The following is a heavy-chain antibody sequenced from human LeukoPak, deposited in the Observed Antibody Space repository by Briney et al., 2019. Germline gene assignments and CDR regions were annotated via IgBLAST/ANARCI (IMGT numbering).Heavy chain of an antibody. CDR1: GGSISSYY. D-gene: IGHD3-9*01. V-gene: IGHV4-4*07. J-gene: IGHJ3*02. Sequence: SETLCSTCTASGGSISSYYWSWIRQPAGKGLEWIGRIYTIGSAHYNPSLKSRGTLSVDTTQNTFSLKLSSVTAADTAVYYCARERPTVLRYFDWTNHDAFDIWGQGTMVTVSS. CDR3: ARERPTVLRYFDWTNHDAFDI. CDR2: IYTIGSA.